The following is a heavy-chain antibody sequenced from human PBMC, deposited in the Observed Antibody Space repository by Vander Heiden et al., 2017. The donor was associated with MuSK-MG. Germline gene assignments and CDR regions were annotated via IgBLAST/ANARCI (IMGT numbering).Heavy chain of an antibody. CDR2: IYSGGST. V-gene: IGHV3-66*01. D-gene: IGHD6-19*01. Sequence: EVQLVESGGGLVQPGGSLRLSCAASGFTVSSTYMSWVRQAPGKGLEWVSVIYSGGSTYYADSVKGRFTISRDNSKNTLYLQMNSLRAEDTAVYYCARGDGIDSSGWYYWGQGTLVTVSS. CDR3: ARGDGIDSSGWYY. CDR1: GFTVSSTY. J-gene: IGHJ4*02.